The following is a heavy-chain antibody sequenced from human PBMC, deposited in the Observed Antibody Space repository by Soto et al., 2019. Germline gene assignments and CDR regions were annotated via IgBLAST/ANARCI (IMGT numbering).Heavy chain of an antibody. CDR2: IYHSGST. CDR3: ASSYQLLLDYYYYGMDV. D-gene: IGHD2-2*01. J-gene: IGHJ6*02. CDR1: GGSISSSNW. Sequence: PSETLSLTCAVSGGSISSSNWWSWVRQPPGKGLEWIGEIYHSGSTNYNPSLKSRVTISVDKSKNQFSLKLSSVTAADTAVYYCASSYQLLLDYYYYGMDVWGQGTTVTVSS. V-gene: IGHV4-4*02.